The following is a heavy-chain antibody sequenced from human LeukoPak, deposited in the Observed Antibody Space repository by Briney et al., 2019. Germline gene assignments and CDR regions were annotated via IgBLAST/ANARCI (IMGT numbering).Heavy chain of an antibody. CDR3: ARERETGTYFI. V-gene: IGHV1-46*01. CDR1: GYTFTSYY. D-gene: IGHD3-10*01. CDR2: INPSGGST. J-gene: IGHJ4*02. Sequence: ASVKVSCKASGYTFTSYYMHWVRQAPGQGLEWMGIINPSGGSTAYGQKFQGRVTITRDTSTSTIYMELSSLRSEDTALYYCARERETGTYFIWGQGTLVTVSS.